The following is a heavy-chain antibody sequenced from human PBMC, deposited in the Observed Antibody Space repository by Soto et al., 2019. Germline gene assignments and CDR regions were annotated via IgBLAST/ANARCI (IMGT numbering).Heavy chain of an antibody. CDR3: AREARSYYYDSSGYCDY. V-gene: IGHV1-18*01. CDR2: ISAYNGNT. D-gene: IGHD3-22*01. Sequence: QVQLVQSGAEVKKPGASVKVSCKASGYTLTSYGISWVRQAPGQGLEWMGWISAYNGNTNYAQKLQGRVTMTTDTSTSTAYMELRSLRSDDTAVYYCAREARSYYYDSSGYCDYWGQGTLVTVSS. J-gene: IGHJ4*02. CDR1: GYTLTSYG.